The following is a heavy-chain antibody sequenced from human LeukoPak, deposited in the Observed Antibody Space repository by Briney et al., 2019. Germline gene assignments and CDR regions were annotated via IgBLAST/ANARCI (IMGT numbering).Heavy chain of an antibody. CDR1: GGSISSSNW. CDR3: ARTVYCSGGSCFLRYYYYMDV. J-gene: IGHJ6*03. V-gene: IGHV4-4*02. D-gene: IGHD2-15*01. CDR2: IYHSGST. Sequence: SETLSLTCTVSGGSISSSNWWSWVRQPPGKGLEWIGEIYHSGSTNYNPSLKSRVTISVDTCQNEFSLKLSSVTAADTAVYYCARTVYCSGGSCFLRYYYYMDVWGKGTTVTISS.